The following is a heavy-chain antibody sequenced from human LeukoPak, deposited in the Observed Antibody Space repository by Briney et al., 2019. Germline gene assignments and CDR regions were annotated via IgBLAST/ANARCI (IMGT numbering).Heavy chain of an antibody. V-gene: IGHV3-48*04. CDR1: GLTFRSYS. J-gene: IGHJ4*02. Sequence: GGSLRLSCAASGLTFRSYSMHWVRQAPGKGLEWVSFITSSSSTIYYTDSVEGRFIISRDNAQNSLYLQMNSLRAEDTAVYYCARAMYSITMGVAYWGQGTLVTVSS. CDR3: ARAMYSITMGVAY. CDR2: ITSSSSTI. D-gene: IGHD6-13*01.